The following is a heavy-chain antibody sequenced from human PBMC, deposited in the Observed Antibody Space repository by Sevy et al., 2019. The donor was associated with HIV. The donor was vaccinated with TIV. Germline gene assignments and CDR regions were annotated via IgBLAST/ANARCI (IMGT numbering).Heavy chain of an antibody. V-gene: IGHV1-18*01. J-gene: IGHJ5*02. CDR3: VRERSITNHNWFDP. D-gene: IGHD2-2*01. CDR1: GYTFTSYG. Sequence: ASVKVSCKASGYTFTSYGISWVRQAPGQGLEWMGWISAYKGNTNYAQKLQGRVTMTTDTSMSTAYMELRSLRSDDTAVYYCVRERSITNHNWFDPWGQGTLVTVSS. CDR2: ISAYKGNT.